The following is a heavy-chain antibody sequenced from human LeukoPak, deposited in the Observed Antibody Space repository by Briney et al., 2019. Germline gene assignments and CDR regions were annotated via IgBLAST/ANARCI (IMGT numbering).Heavy chain of an antibody. Sequence: PSETLSLTCAVYGGSFSGYYWSWIRQPPGKGLEWIGEINHSGSTSYNPSLKSRVTISVDTSKNQFSLKPSSVTAADTAVYYCARALYYYGSGSLYGMDVWGQGTTVTVSS. CDR3: ARALYYYGSGSLYGMDV. CDR2: INHSGST. D-gene: IGHD3-10*01. CDR1: GGSFSGYY. J-gene: IGHJ6*02. V-gene: IGHV4-34*01.